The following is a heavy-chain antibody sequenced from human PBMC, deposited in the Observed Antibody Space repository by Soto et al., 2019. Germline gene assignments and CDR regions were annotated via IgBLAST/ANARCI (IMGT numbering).Heavy chain of an antibody. Sequence: VSGPTLVNPTQTLTLTCTFSGFSLSTNSMCVSWIRQPPGKALEWLARIDWDDDEYYITSLKTGLTISKDTSKNQVVLTMTNMDPVDTASYYCARTRVPAGYYFDYWGQGTLVTVSS. D-gene: IGHD2-2*01. CDR1: GFSLSTNSMC. CDR2: IDWDDDE. V-gene: IGHV2-70*11. CDR3: ARTRVPAGYYFDY. J-gene: IGHJ4*02.